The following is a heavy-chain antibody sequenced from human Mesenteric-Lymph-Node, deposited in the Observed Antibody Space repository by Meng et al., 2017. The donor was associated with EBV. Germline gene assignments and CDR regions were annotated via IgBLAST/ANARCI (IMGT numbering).Heavy chain of an antibody. Sequence: EVQLVESGGGLIQTGGSLRRSCAVFGFTVSSNYMTWVRRAPGKGLEWVSVIYNDDSTYYADSVKGRFTISRDNSNNTLYLQMNSLRAEDTAVYYCAAGYYGSGGYCLDYWGPGTLVTVSS. CDR2: IYNDDST. V-gene: IGHV3-53*01. D-gene: IGHD3-22*01. CDR1: GFTVSSNY. J-gene: IGHJ4*02. CDR3: AAGYYGSGGYCLDY.